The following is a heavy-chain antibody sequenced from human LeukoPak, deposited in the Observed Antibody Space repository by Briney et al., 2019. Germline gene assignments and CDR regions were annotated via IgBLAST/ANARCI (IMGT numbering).Heavy chain of an antibody. D-gene: IGHD2-2*01. CDR1: GGSFSGYY. CDR3: ARGRSVVVPAAMRTSYGMDV. V-gene: IGHV4-34*01. Sequence: PSETLSLTCAVYGGSFSGYYWSWIRQPPGKGLEWIGEINHSGSTNYNPSLKSRVTISVDTSKNQFSLKLSSVTAADTAVYYCARGRSVVVPAAMRTSYGMDVWGQGTTVTVS. CDR2: INHSGST. J-gene: IGHJ6*02.